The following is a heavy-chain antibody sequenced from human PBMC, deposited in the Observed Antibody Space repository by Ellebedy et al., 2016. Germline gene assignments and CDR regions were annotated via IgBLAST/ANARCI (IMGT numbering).Heavy chain of an antibody. CDR2: ISWNSGSI. CDR1: GFTFDDYA. Sequence: SLKISXAASGFTFDDYAMHWVRQAPGKGLEWVSGISWNSGSIGYADSVKGRFTISRDNSKNTLYLQMNSLRAEDTAVYYCANSVTWGYGDYDVGDWGQGTLVTVSS. V-gene: IGHV3-9*01. D-gene: IGHD4-17*01. CDR3: ANSVTWGYGDYDVGD. J-gene: IGHJ4*02.